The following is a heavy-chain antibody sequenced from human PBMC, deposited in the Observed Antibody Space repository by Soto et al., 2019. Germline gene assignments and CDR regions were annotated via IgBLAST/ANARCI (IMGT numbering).Heavy chain of an antibody. CDR1: GYSISSGSY. Sequence: SETLSLTCTVSGYSISSGSYCACIRQPPGKGPEWIASIYHGGTTFYNPSLKSRITISVDTSNNQFSLKLTSVTAADTAVYYCARVHVMVVAGSTFDYWGHGTLVTVSS. J-gene: IGHJ4*01. CDR3: ARVHVMVVAGSTFDY. D-gene: IGHD6-19*01. V-gene: IGHV4-38-2*02. CDR2: IYHGGTT.